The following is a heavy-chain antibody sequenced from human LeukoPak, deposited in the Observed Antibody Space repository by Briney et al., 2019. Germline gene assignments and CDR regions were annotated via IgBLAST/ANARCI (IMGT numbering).Heavy chain of an antibody. V-gene: IGHV1-8*03. CDR3: ARVKDDFWSGYPDY. Sequence: ASVKVSCKASGYTFTSYDINWVRQATGQGLEWMGWMNPNSGNTGYAQKFQGRVTITRNTSISTAYMELSSLRSEDTAVYYCARVKDDFWSGYPDYWGQGTLVTVSS. CDR2: MNPNSGNT. D-gene: IGHD3-3*01. CDR1: GYTFTSYD. J-gene: IGHJ4*02.